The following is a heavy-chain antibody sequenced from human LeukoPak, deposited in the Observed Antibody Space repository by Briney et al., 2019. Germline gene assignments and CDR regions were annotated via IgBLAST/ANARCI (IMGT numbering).Heavy chain of an antibody. Sequence: GGSLRLSXAASGFTFSSYAMRWVRQAPGKGLEWVSVISGSGGSTYYADSVKGRFTISRDNSKNTLYLQMNSLRAEDTAVYYCAKGLNSGDDWGPGTLVTVSS. J-gene: IGHJ4*02. D-gene: IGHD4-23*01. CDR3: AKGLNSGDD. CDR1: GFTFSSYA. V-gene: IGHV3-23*01. CDR2: ISGSGGST.